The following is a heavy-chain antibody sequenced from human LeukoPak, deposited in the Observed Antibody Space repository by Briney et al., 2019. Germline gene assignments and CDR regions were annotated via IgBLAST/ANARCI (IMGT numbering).Heavy chain of an antibody. V-gene: IGHV3-30*03. CDR2: ISYDGSNK. J-gene: IGHJ4*02. CDR1: GFTFSSYS. Sequence: GGSLRLSCAASGFTFSSYSMNWVRQAPGKGLEWVAVISYDGSNKYYADSVKGRFTISRDNSKNTLYLQMNSLRAEDTAVYYCARKGAAYYYDSSGYLFDYWGQGTLVTVSS. D-gene: IGHD3-22*01. CDR3: ARKGAAYYYDSSGYLFDY.